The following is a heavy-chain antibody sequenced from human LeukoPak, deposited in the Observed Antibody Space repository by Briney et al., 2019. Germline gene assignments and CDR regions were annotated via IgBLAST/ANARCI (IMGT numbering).Heavy chain of an antibody. CDR1: GFTFSDYY. CDR2: ISMSSTYT. J-gene: IGHJ4*02. CDR3: ARGGGLRGFDH. D-gene: IGHD3-16*01. V-gene: IGHV3-11*06. Sequence: GGSLRLSCAVSGFTFSDYYMSWIRQAPGKGLEWISYISMSSTYTKYADSVKGRFTISRDDAENSLYLQMNSLRAEETAVYYCARGGGLRGFDHWGQGTLVTVSS.